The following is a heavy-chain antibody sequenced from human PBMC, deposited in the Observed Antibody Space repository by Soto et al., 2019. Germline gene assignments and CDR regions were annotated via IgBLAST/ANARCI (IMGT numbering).Heavy chain of an antibody. CDR1: GYTFTSYG. Sequence: QVQLVQSGAEVKKPGASVKVSCKASGYTFTSYGISWVQQAPGQGLEWMGWISAYNGNTNYAQKLQGRVTMTTDTSTSTAYMELRSLRSDDTAVYYCARDSRGYDYVWGSYRLFDYWGQGTLVTVSS. CDR3: ARDSRGYDYVWGSYRLFDY. V-gene: IGHV1-18*01. D-gene: IGHD3-16*02. CDR2: ISAYNGNT. J-gene: IGHJ4*02.